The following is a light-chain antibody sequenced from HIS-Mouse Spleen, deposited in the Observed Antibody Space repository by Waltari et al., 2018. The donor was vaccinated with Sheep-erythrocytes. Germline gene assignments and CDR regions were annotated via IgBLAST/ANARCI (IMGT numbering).Light chain of an antibody. J-gene: IGKJ1*01. Sequence: IQLTQSPSSLSASVVDRVTITCRVTQGISSALAWYQQKPGKAPKLLIYDASSLESGVPSRFSGSGSGTDFTLTISSLQPEDFATYYCQQFNNYPRTFGQGTKVEIK. CDR2: DAS. CDR1: QGISSA. V-gene: IGKV1D-13*01. CDR3: QQFNNYPRT.